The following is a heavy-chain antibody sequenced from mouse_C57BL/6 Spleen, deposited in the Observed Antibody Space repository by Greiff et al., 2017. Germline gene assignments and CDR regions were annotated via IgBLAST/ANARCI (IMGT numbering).Heavy chain of an antibody. D-gene: IGHD4-1*01. Sequence: VQLQQSGAELARPGASVKMSCKASGYTFTSYTMHWVKQRPGQGLEWIGYINPSSGYTKYNQKFKDKATLTADKSSSTAYMQLSSLTSEDSAVYYCARELGHAMDYWGQGTSVTVSS. CDR1: GYTFTSYT. V-gene: IGHV1-4*01. CDR3: ARELGHAMDY. CDR2: INPSSGYT. J-gene: IGHJ4*01.